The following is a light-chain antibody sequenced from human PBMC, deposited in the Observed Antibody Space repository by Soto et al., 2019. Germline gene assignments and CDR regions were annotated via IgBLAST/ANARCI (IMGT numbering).Light chain of an antibody. CDR1: QGISSY. Sequence: IQLTQSPSSLSASVGDRVTITCRASQGISSYLGWYQQKPGKAPKLLIYEASTLQSGVPSRFSGSGSGTEFTLTISGLLPEDFAAYHCQQLYTLPFTFGQGTRLEIK. CDR2: EAS. V-gene: IGKV1-9*01. J-gene: IGKJ5*01. CDR3: QQLYTLPFT.